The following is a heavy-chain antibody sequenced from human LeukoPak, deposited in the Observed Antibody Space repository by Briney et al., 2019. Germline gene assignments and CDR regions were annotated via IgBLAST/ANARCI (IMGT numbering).Heavy chain of an antibody. CDR3: ARDVGGGPFFDY. Sequence: SETLSLTCTVSGGSISSFYWGWIRQPPGKGLEWIGYIYNSGSTDYNPSLKSRVTISVDTSKNQFSLKLSSVTAADTAVYYCARDVGGGPFFDYWGQGTLVTVSS. CDR1: GGSISSFY. J-gene: IGHJ4*02. V-gene: IGHV4-59*01. D-gene: IGHD2-15*01. CDR2: IYNSGST.